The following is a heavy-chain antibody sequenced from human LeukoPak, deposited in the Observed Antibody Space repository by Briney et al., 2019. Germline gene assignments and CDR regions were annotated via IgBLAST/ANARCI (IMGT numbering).Heavy chain of an antibody. D-gene: IGHD5-12*01. J-gene: IGHJ4*02. CDR1: GGSISSGGSY. CDR3: ARAGWSIVATIYYFDY. Sequence: SQTLSLTCTVSGGSISSGGSYWSWIRQHPGKGLEWIGYIYYSGNTYYNPSLKSRVTISVDTSKNQFSLKLSSVTAADTAVYYCARAGWSIVATIYYFDYWGQGTLVTVSS. V-gene: IGHV4-31*03. CDR2: IYYSGNT.